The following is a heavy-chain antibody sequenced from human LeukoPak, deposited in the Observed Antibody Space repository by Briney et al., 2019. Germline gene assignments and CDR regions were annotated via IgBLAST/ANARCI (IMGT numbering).Heavy chain of an antibody. V-gene: IGHV4-34*01. J-gene: IGHJ4*02. CDR2: INHSGST. CDR1: GGSFSGYY. CDR3: ARGLYSSSSFSRWNDY. Sequence: MTSETLSLTCAVYGGSFSGYYWSWIRQPPGKGLEWIGEINHSGSTNYNPSLKSRVTISVDTPKNQFSLKLSSVTAADTAVYYCARGLYSSSSFSRWNDYWGQGTLVTVSS. D-gene: IGHD6-6*01.